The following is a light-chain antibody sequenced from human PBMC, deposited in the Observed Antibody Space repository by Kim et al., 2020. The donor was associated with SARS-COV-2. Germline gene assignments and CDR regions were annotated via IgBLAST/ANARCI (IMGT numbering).Light chain of an antibody. J-gene: IGKJ3*01. Sequence: VAPGERAALSCRASQSVSSRSFAWYQQKPGQAPRLLSHDASRRATGMPARFSGSGSGTDFTLTISSLEPEDFAVYYCHQCSNLFTFGPGTKVDIK. V-gene: IGKV3D-20*02. CDR2: DAS. CDR1: QSVSSRS. CDR3: HQCSNLFT.